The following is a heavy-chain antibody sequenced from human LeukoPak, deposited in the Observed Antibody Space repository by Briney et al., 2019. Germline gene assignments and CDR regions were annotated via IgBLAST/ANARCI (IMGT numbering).Heavy chain of an antibody. V-gene: IGHV1-69*01. J-gene: IGHJ6*03. D-gene: IGHD2-21*01. Sequence: SVKVSCKASGGTFSSYAISWVRQAPGQGLEWVGGIIPIFGTANYAQKFQGRVTITADESTSTAYMELSSLRSEDTAVYYCAGSKIPNYYYYMDVWGKGTTVTVSS. CDR3: AGSKIPNYYYYMDV. CDR1: GGTFSSYA. CDR2: IIPIFGTA.